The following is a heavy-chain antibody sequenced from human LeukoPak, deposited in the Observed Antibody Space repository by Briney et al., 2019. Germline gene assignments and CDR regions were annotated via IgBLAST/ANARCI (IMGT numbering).Heavy chain of an antibody. D-gene: IGHD3-10*01. CDR2: IHHSGRS. Sequence: SQTLSLTCTVSADSLSSGGHYWAWIRQFPGEGLESIGFIHHSGRSRHNPSLKDRVAISVDTSRKQFALKLSSVTAADTAMYYCARGGNRFGGFYFDYWGQGIQVIVSS. CDR1: ADSLSSGGHY. J-gene: IGHJ4*02. CDR3: ARGGNRFGGFYFDY. V-gene: IGHV4-31*03.